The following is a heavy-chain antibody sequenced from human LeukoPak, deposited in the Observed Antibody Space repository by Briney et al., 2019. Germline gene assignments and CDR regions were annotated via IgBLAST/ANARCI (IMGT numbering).Heavy chain of an antibody. Sequence: ASVKVSCKASGYTFTSYAMHWVRQAPGQRLEWMGWINAGNGNTKYSQKFQGRVTITRDTSASTAYMELSSLRSEDTAVYYCARYPPEENYYYDSSGLSPSYYGMDVWGQGTTVTVSS. J-gene: IGHJ6*02. CDR3: ARYPPEENYYYDSSGLSPSYYGMDV. CDR2: INAGNGNT. D-gene: IGHD3-22*01. V-gene: IGHV1-3*01. CDR1: GYTFTSYA.